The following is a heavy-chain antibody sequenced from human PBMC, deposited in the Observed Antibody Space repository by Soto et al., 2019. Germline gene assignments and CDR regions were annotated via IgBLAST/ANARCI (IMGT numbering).Heavy chain of an antibody. CDR1: PLTLTNHA. J-gene: IGHJ4*02. CDR3: AREGPPYDFWRGYFTAYFDY. V-gene: IGHV1-18*01. CDR2: IGVNSANT. D-gene: IGHD3-3*01. Sequence: ASVTLSSQASPLTLTNHAIRWTRHAPGQGLEWMGWIGVNSANTTYAKEIQGRANITSDTSTGTAYMELRSLRSDDTAVYYCAREGPPYDFWRGYFTAYFDYWGQGTLVTVSS.